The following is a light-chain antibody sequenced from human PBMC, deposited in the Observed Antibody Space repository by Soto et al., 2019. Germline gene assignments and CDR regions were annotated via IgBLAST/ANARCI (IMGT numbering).Light chain of an antibody. Sequence: EIVMTQSPATLSVSPGERATLSCRASQSVSSKLAWYQQKPGQAPRLLIYGASTRATGIPARFSGSGSGTEFTLTISSLQSGDFAVYYCQQYNNWPPLTFGGGTKVDIK. J-gene: IGKJ4*01. CDR2: GAS. V-gene: IGKV3-15*01. CDR1: QSVSSK. CDR3: QQYNNWPPLT.